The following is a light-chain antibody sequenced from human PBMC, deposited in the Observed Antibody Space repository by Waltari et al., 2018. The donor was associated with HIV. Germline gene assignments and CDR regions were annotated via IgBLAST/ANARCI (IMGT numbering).Light chain of an antibody. CDR3: MQALQTPLIT. V-gene: IGKV2-28*01. J-gene: IGKJ5*01. Sequence: DIVMTQSPLSLPVTPGEPASISCRSIQSLLNSNGFNYLDWYLQKPGQSPRLLIYLGSNRAPGVPDRFSGSGSGTDFTLKISRVEAEDVGVYYCMQALQTPLITFGQGTRLEIK. CDR1: QSLLNSNGFNY. CDR2: LGS.